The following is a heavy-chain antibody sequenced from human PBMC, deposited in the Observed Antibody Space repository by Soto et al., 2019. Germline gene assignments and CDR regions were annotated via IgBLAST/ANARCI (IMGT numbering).Heavy chain of an antibody. CDR3: ARLEYSSGWYRFGY. CDR1: GGSISSYY. Sequence: QVQLQESGPGLVKPSETLSLTCTVSGGSISSYYWSWIRQPPGKGLEWIGYIYYSGSTNYNPSLKSRVTISVDTSKNRFSLKLSSVTAADTAVYYCARLEYSSGWYRFGYWGQGTLVTVSS. CDR2: IYYSGST. V-gene: IGHV4-59*01. D-gene: IGHD6-19*01. J-gene: IGHJ4*02.